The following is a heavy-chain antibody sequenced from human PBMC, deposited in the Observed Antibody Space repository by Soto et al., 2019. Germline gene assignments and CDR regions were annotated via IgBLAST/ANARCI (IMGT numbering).Heavy chain of an antibody. CDR1: GGTFSSYA. CDR3: AREPIVATPKTYYYYYGMDV. V-gene: IGHV1-69*13. CDR2: IITIFGTA. J-gene: IGHJ6*02. Sequence: GASVKVSCKASGGTFSSYAISWVRQAPGQRHEWMKGIITIFGTANYAQKFQGRVTITADESTSTAYMELSSLRSEHTAVYYFAREPIVATPKTYYYYYGMDVWGQGTTVTVSS. D-gene: IGHD5-12*01.